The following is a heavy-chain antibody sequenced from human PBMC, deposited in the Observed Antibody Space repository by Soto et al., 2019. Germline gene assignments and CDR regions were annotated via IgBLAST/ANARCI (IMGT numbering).Heavy chain of an antibody. CDR3: AKASGYCSGGSCYYMDV. D-gene: IGHD2-15*01. J-gene: IGHJ6*03. V-gene: IGHV3-30*18. Sequence: VGSLRLSCAASGFTLSSYGMHWVRQAPGKGLEWVAVISYDGSNKYYADSVKGRFTISRDNSKNTLYLQMNSLRAEDTAVYYCAKASGYCSGGSCYYMDVWGKGTTVTVSS. CDR1: GFTLSSYG. CDR2: ISYDGSNK.